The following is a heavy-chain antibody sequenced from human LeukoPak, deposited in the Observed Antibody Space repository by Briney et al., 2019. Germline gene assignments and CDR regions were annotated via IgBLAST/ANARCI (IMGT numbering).Heavy chain of an antibody. V-gene: IGHV3-64*01. CDR2: ISSNGGNT. Sequence: GGSLRLSCVASGFTLSNYAMHWVRQAPGKGLEYISVISSNGGNTYYANSVKGRFTISWDNAKKSLYLQMNSLRAEDTAVYYCARSGKIYFDWLLDYWGQGTLVTVSS. CDR3: ARSGKIYFDWLLDY. D-gene: IGHD3-9*01. J-gene: IGHJ4*02. CDR1: GFTLSNYA.